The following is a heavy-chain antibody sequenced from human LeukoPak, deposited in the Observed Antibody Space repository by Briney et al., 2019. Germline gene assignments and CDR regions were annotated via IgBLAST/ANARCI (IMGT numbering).Heavy chain of an antibody. J-gene: IGHJ3*02. V-gene: IGHV4-30-4*01. CDR2: IYYSGST. D-gene: IGHD2-15*01. CDR3: ARDLPRYCSGGSCYTDAFDI. Sequence: SETLSLTCNVSGGSISSGDYYWSWIRQPPGKGLEWIGYIYYSGSTYYNPSLKSRVTISVDTSKNQFSLKLSSVTAADTAVYYCARDLPRYCSGGSCYTDAFDIWGQGTMVTVSS. CDR1: GGSISSGDYY.